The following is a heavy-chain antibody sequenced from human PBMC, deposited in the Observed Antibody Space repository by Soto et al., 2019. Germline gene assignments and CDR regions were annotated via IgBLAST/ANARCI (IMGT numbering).Heavy chain of an antibody. CDR1: GFTFSDYY. CDR3: ARAPQTRQKYYDILTGYSSSPINGMDV. Sequence: GSLRLSCVASGFTFSDYYMSWILQAPGKGLEWVSYISSSGSTIYYADSVKGRFTISRDNAKNSLYLQMNSLRAEDTDVYYCARAPQTRQKYYDILTGYSSSPINGMDVWGKGPMVTVSS. V-gene: IGHV3-11*01. D-gene: IGHD3-9*01. J-gene: IGHJ6*04. CDR2: ISSSGSTI.